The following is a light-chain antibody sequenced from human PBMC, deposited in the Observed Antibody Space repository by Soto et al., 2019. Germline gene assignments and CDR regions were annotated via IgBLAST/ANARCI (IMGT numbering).Light chain of an antibody. J-gene: IGKJ2*01. CDR2: DAS. Sequence: DIQMTQSPSTLSASVGDRVTITCRASQSISSWLAWYQQKPGKAPKLLIYDASSLESGVPSRFSGSGSGTEFTLTINSLQPDDFATYYRQQYDTYYTFGQGTKVDIK. CDR1: QSISSW. CDR3: QQYDTYYT. V-gene: IGKV1-5*01.